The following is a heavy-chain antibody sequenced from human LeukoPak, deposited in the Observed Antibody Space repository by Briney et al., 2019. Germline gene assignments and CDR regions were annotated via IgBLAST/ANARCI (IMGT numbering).Heavy chain of an antibody. CDR1: GGSISSYY. J-gene: IGHJ4*02. CDR2: IYYSGST. CDR3: ARDSDYGDYPNLFDY. V-gene: IGHV4-59*01. D-gene: IGHD4-17*01. Sequence: KSSETLSLTCTVSGGSISSYYWSWIRQPPGKGLEWIGYIYYSGSTNYNPSLKSRVTISVDTSKNQFSLKLSSVTAADTAVYYCARDSDYGDYPNLFDYWGQGTLVTVSS.